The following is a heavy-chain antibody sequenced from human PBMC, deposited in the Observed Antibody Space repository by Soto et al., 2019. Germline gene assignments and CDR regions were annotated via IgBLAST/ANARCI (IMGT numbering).Heavy chain of an antibody. D-gene: IGHD6-19*01. CDR1: GYTFTTYG. CDR2: ISTYNGNT. J-gene: IGHJ4*02. CDR3: GRGKSSGWSNYFDS. Sequence: ASVKVSCKASGYTFTTYGISWVRQAPGQGLEWMGWISTYNGNTNYEQKLQGRVTMTTDTSTSTAYMELRSLRSDDTAVYYCGRGKSSGWSNYFDSWGQGTLVTVSS. V-gene: IGHV1-18*01.